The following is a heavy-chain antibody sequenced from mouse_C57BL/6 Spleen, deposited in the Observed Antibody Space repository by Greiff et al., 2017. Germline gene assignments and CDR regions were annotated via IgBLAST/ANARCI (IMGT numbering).Heavy chain of an antibody. CDR1: GYTFTSYG. V-gene: IGHV1-81*01. CDR3: ESWYSDLDY. CDR2: IYPRSGNT. Sequence: VQLQQSGAELARPGASVKLSCKASGYTFTSYGISWVKQRTGQGLEWIGEIYPRSGNTYYNEKFKGKAILTADKSSSTAYMELRSLPSEDSAVYVCESWYSDLDYWGQGTTLTVSS. D-gene: IGHD1-1*02. J-gene: IGHJ2*01.